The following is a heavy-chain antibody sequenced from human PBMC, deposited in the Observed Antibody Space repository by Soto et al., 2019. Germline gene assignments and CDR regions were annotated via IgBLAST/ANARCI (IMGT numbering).Heavy chain of an antibody. V-gene: IGHV3-48*01. CDR2: ISSNSDTV. D-gene: IGHD3-16*01. CDR1: GFTLSSYS. J-gene: IGHJ1*01. Sequence: DVYLVESGGGLVQPGGSLRLSCTASGFTLSSYSMYWVRQAPGKGPEWVSHISSNSDTVDYADSVKGRFTISRDNARNSLSLQLTSLRAEDTAVYYCARVGLKFLLGGEFFQVWGQGTLVTVSS. CDR3: ARVGLKFLLGGEFFQV.